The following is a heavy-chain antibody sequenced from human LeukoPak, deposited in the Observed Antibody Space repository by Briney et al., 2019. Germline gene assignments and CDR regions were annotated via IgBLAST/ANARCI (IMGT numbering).Heavy chain of an antibody. CDR3: ARGQGGKGSDP. Sequence: GGSLRLSCAASGFTFSSYAMSWVRQAPGKGLEWVSSISSSSSYIYYADSVKGRFTISRDNAKNSLYLQMNSLRAEDTAVYYCARGQGGKGSDPWGQGTLVTVSS. CDR1: GFTFSSYA. V-gene: IGHV3-21*01. CDR2: ISSSSSYI. J-gene: IGHJ5*02. D-gene: IGHD1-26*01.